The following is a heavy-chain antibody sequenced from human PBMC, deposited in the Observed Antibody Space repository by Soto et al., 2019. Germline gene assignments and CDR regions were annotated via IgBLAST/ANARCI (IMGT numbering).Heavy chain of an antibody. D-gene: IGHD2-15*01. CDR2: ITGSGDST. J-gene: IGHJ4*02. V-gene: IGHV3-23*01. CDR3: PKGSAKHSPYYFDF. Sequence: PGGSLRLSCAASGFTFSNYAMGWVRQAPGMGLEWVSAITGSGDSTYYADSVKGRFTISRDNSKNSLYLQMNSLRAEDTAVYYCPKGSAKHSPYYFDFWGQGTLVTVSS. CDR1: GFTFSNYA.